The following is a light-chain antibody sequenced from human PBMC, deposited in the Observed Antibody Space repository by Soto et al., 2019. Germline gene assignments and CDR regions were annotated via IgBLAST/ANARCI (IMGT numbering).Light chain of an antibody. CDR1: TGAVTSYYY. CDR2: NTS. V-gene: IGLV7-43*01. CDR3: LLYYGGAWV. J-gene: IGLJ3*02. Sequence: QAVVTQEPSLTVSPGVTVTLTCASSTGAVTSYYYPNWFLQKPGQAPRSLIYNTSNKHSWTPARFSGSLLGGKAALTLSGVQPEDEADYYCLLYYGGAWVFGGGTKRTVL.